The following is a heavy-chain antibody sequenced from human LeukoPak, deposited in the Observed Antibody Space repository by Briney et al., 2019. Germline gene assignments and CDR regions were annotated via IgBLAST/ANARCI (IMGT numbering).Heavy chain of an antibody. Sequence: GGSLRLSCAASGFTVSSNEMSWVRQAPGKGLEWVSSISGGSTYYADSRKGRFTISRDNSKNTLYLQMNSLRAEDTAVYYCAKDGGDSSSWLDYWGQGTLVTVSS. CDR3: AKDGGDSSSWLDY. D-gene: IGHD6-13*01. J-gene: IGHJ4*02. CDR2: ISGGST. CDR1: GFTVSSNE. V-gene: IGHV3-38-3*01.